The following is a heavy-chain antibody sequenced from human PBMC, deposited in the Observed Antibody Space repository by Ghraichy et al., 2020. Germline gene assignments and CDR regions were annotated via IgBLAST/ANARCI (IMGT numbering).Heavy chain of an antibody. J-gene: IGHJ5*01. CDR1: GGSIIISTSAYS. D-gene: IGHD2-2*01. Sequence: SETLSLTCAVSGGSIIISTSAYSWNWIRQPPGKGLEWIGHIYHNGMAYYNPSLKSRVSISVDRSKTQFSLKVTSVNAADTAVYFCVRGLLSSTVVVPAPIKWFDPWVQGTLVAV. CDR3: VRGLLSSTVVVPAPIKWFDP. V-gene: IGHV4-30-2*01. CDR2: IYHNGMA.